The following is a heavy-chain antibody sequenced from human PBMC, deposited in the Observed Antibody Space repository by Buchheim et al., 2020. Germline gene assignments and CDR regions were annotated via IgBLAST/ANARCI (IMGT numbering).Heavy chain of an antibody. CDR3: AKDAQDIVATIGY. J-gene: IGHJ4*02. CDR1: GFTFSSYG. V-gene: IGHV3-30*02. Sequence: QVQLVESGGGVVQPGRSLRLSCAASGFTFSSYGMHWVRQAPGKGLEWVAFIRYDGSNKYYADSVKGRFTISRDNYKNTRYLQMNSLRAEDTAVYYCAKDAQDIVATIGYWGQGTL. CDR2: IRYDGSNK. D-gene: IGHD5-12*01.